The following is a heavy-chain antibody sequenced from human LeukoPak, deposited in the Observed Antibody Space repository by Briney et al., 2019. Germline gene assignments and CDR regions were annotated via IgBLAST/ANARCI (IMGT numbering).Heavy chain of an antibody. CDR3: AKDLWWFGEFPNVFDI. V-gene: IGHV3-23*01. CDR2: LSGSGTST. Sequence: GGSLRLSCAASGFTFSSYAMSWVRQAPGKGLEWVSGLSGSGTSTYYADSVKGRFTISRDNSKNTLYLQMNSLRAEDTAVYYCAKDLWWFGEFPNVFDIWGQGTMVTVSP. J-gene: IGHJ3*02. CDR1: GFTFSSYA. D-gene: IGHD3-10*01.